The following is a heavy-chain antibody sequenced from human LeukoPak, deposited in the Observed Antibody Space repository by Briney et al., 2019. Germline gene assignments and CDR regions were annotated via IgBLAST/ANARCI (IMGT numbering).Heavy chain of an antibody. J-gene: IGHJ3*02. CDR3: ARNCSRTSCSGTFDI. Sequence: LETLSLTCTVSNGSISSSRYYWAWIRQPPGKGLEWIGSIYYSGSTHYNPSQKSRVTISVDTSKNQFFLRLSSGTAADTAVYYCARNCSRTSCSGTFDIWGRGTMVTVSS. D-gene: IGHD2-2*01. V-gene: IGHV4-39*01. CDR1: NGSISSSRYY. CDR2: IYYSGST.